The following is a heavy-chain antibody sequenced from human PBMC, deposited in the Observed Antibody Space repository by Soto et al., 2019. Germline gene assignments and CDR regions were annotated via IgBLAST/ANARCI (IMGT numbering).Heavy chain of an antibody. V-gene: IGHV3-9*01. CDR2: ISWNSGSI. CDR3: AKGYESYPNYYGMDV. Sequence: EVQLVESGGGLVKPGGSLRLSCAASGFTFDDYAMHWVRQAPGKGLEWVSGISWNSGSIGYADSVKGRFTISRDNAKNSLYLQMNSLRAEDTALYYCAKGYESYPNYYGMDVWGQGTTVTVSS. J-gene: IGHJ6*02. D-gene: IGHD3-16*02. CDR1: GFTFDDYA.